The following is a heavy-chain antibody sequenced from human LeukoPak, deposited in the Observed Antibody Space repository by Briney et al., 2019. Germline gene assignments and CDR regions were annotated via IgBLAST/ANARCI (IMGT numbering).Heavy chain of an antibody. V-gene: IGHV3-30*18. CDR3: AKDMYGQGNSNDAFDI. CDR1: GFIFSTYG. D-gene: IGHD1-7*01. J-gene: IGHJ3*02. CDR2: ISYDGSTK. Sequence: GGSLRLSCAASGFIFSTYGMHWVRQAPGKGVEWVAVISYDGSTKYYVDSVKGRFTISRDNSKNTLYLQMNSLRAEDTAVYYCAKDMYGQGNSNDAFDIWGQGTMVTVSS.